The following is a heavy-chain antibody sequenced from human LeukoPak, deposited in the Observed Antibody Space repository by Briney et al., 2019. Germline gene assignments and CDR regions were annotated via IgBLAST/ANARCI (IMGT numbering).Heavy chain of an antibody. J-gene: IGHJ4*02. Sequence: GGSLRLSCAASGFTFDEHAMHWVRQAPGKGLEWVSLISGDGGSTYYVVSVKGRITISRDNSKNSLYLHMNSLTTEDTALYYCAKDYVRDGYNYGVFQNWGRGTLVTVSS. D-gene: IGHD5-24*01. V-gene: IGHV3-43*02. CDR3: AKDYVRDGYNYGVFQN. CDR1: GFTFDEHA. CDR2: ISGDGGST.